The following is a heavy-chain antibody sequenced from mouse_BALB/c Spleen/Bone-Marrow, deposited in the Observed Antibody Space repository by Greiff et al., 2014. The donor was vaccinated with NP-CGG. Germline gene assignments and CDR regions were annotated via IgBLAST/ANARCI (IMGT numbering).Heavy chain of an antibody. J-gene: IGHJ3*01. CDR3: ARGAAYGYYLGLAY. CDR2: IYPYNGGT. D-gene: IGHD2-3*01. CDR1: GYTFTDYN. V-gene: IGHV1S29*02. Sequence: VQLQQSGPELVKPGASVKISCKASGYTFTDYNMHWVKQSHGKSLEWIGYIYPYNGGTVYKQKFKSKATLTVDNSSSTANMELRSPTSEDSAVYYCARGAAYGYYLGLAYWGQGTLVTVSA.